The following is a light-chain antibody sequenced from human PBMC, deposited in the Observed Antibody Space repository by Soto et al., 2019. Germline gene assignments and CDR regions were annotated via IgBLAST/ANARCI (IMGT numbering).Light chain of an antibody. CDR1: SSDIGNYNA. J-gene: IGLJ1*01. CDR2: EVT. CDR3: GSWTTYRPYV. V-gene: IGLV2-14*01. Sequence: QSAPAQPASVSGSPGKWITIPCTGTSSDIGNYNAVSWYQQHPGKAPKLIIYEVTNRPSGVSDRFSGSKSGNTASLTISGLQAEDEADYYCGSWTTYRPYVFATGTKVTVL.